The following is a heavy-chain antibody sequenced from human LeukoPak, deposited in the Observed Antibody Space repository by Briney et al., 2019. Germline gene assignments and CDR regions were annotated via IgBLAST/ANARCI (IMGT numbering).Heavy chain of an antibody. V-gene: IGHV4-34*01. D-gene: IGHD3-9*01. J-gene: IGHJ4*02. Sequence: SETLSLTCAVYGGSFSGYYWSWIRQPPGKGLEWIGEINHSGSTNYNPSLKSRVTISVDTSKNQFSLKLSSVTAADTAVCYCALLPYYDILTGSHPFDYWGQGTLVTVFS. CDR3: ALLPYYDILTGSHPFDY. CDR2: INHSGST. CDR1: GGSFSGYY.